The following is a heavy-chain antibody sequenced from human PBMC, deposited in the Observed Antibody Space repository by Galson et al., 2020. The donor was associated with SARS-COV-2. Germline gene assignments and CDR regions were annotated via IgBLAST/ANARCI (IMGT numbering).Heavy chain of an antibody. CDR1: GGSISSSSYY. J-gene: IGHJ3*02. D-gene: IGHD2-15*01. CDR3: ARHLRGGNLNDGLDI. V-gene: IGHV4-39*01. CDR2: LSSAGYT. Sequence: SETLSLTCTVSGGSISSSSYYWGWIRQTPGKGLEWIGSLSSAGYTYYNPSLKSRVTISVDTSKNQFSLKLSSVTAADTAVYYCARHLRGGNLNDGLDIWGQGTMVTVSS.